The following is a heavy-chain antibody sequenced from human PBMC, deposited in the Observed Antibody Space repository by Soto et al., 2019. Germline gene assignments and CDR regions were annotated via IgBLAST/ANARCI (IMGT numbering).Heavy chain of an antibody. CDR2: INHSGST. D-gene: IGHD2-2*01. V-gene: IGHV4-34*01. J-gene: IGHJ4*02. Sequence: QVQLQQWGAGLLKPSETLSLTCAVYGGSFSGYYWSWIRQPPGKGLEWIGEINHSGSTNYNPSLKSRVNISVDTSKTQFYMKLRSVTSADTAVYYCESKGAVPEGLGGFNWGQGTLVTVSS. CDR1: GGSFSGYY. CDR3: ESKGAVPEGLGGFN.